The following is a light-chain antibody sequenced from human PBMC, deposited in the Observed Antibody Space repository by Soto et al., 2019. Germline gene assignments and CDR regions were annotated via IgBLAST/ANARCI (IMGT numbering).Light chain of an antibody. J-gene: IGLJ3*02. CDR1: SSNIGSNY. Sequence: QSVLTQPPSASGTPGQRVTISCSGSSSNIGSNYVYWYQQLPGTAPKLLIYRNNQRPSGVPDRFSGSKSGTSASLAISGLRSEDEADYYCAAWDDSLSGLNWVLGGGTKVTVL. V-gene: IGLV1-47*01. CDR2: RNN. CDR3: AAWDDSLSGLNWV.